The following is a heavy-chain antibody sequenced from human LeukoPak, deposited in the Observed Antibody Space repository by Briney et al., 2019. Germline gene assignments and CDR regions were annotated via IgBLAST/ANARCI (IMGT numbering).Heavy chain of an antibody. V-gene: IGHV1-2*02. CDR1: GYTFTGYY. D-gene: IGHD4-17*01. CDR2: INPNSGGT. Sequence: ASVKVSCKASGYTFTGYYMHWVRQAPGQGLEWMGWINPNSGGTNYAQKFQGRVTMTRDTSISTAYMELSRLRSDDTAVYYCASSPRDYGDYVFDYYYYMDVWGKGTTVTTSS. J-gene: IGHJ6*03. CDR3: ASSPRDYGDYVFDYYYYMDV.